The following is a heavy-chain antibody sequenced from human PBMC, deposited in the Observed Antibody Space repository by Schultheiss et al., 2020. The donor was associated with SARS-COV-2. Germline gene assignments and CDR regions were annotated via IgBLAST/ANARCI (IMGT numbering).Heavy chain of an antibody. D-gene: IGHD5-12*01. Sequence: SETLSLTCTVSGGSISSGGYYWSWIRQPPGKGLEWIGYIYYSGSTNYNPSLKSRVTISVDKSKNQFSLKLSSVTAADTAVYYCARTITVYYYYGMDVWGQGTTVTVSS. CDR2: IYYSGST. CDR1: GGSISSGGYY. J-gene: IGHJ6*02. V-gene: IGHV4-61*05. CDR3: ARTITVYYYYGMDV.